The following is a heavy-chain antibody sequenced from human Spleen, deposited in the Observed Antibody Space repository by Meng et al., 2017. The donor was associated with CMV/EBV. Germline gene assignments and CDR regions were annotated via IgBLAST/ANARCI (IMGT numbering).Heavy chain of an antibody. CDR1: YTFTGYY. J-gene: IGHJ1*01. Sequence: YTFTGYYLHWVRQAPGQGLEWMGWIYPKSGGTKYAQKFQGRVTMTRDTSTSTVYMELSGLRSDDTAVYSCARGYCSSTSCYDYFQYWGQGTLVTVSS. D-gene: IGHD2-2*01. CDR2: IYPKSGGT. V-gene: IGHV1-2*02. CDR3: ARGYCSSTSCYDYFQY.